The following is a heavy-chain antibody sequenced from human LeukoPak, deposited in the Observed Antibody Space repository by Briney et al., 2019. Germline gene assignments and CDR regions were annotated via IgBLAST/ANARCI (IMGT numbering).Heavy chain of an antibody. J-gene: IGHJ5*02. Sequence: PSETLSLTCAVYGGSLSGYYWSWIRQPPGKGLEWIGEINHSGSTNYNPSLKSRVTISVDTSKNQFSLKLSSVTAADTAVYHCARDSVDTAMSFWFDPWGQGTLVTVSS. CDR1: GGSLSGYY. V-gene: IGHV4-34*01. CDR3: ARDSVDTAMSFWFDP. CDR2: INHSGST. D-gene: IGHD5-18*01.